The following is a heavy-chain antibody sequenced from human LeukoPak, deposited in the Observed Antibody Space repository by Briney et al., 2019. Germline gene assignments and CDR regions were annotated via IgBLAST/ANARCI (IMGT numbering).Heavy chain of an antibody. CDR3: ATPLTGTYYYYGMDV. D-gene: IGHD3-9*01. CDR1: GYTFIGYY. Sequence: GASVKVSCKASGYTFIGYYMHWVRQAPGQGLEWMGWINPNSGGTNYAQKFQGRVTMTRDTSISTAYMELSRLRSDDTAVYYCATPLTGTYYYYGMDVWGQGTTVTVSS. J-gene: IGHJ6*02. CDR2: INPNSGGT. V-gene: IGHV1-2*02.